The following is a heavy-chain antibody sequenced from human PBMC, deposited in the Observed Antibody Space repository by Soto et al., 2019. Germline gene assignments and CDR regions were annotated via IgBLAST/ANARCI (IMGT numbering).Heavy chain of an antibody. CDR1: GGSFSGYY. V-gene: IGHV4-34*01. D-gene: IGHD2-8*02. Sequence: QVQLQQWGAGLLKPSETLSLTCAVYGGSFSGYYWTWIRQPPGTGLEWIGEINHRGSTNYNPSLKSRVTISVDTSKNQFSLKLTSVTAADTAVYYCARDKITGLFDYWVQGTLVTVSS. CDR3: ARDKITGLFDY. J-gene: IGHJ4*02. CDR2: INHRGST.